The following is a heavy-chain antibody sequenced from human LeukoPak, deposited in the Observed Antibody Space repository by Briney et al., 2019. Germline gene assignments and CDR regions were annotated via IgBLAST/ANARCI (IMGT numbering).Heavy chain of an antibody. CDR3: ASGLKTTVTTLFDY. J-gene: IGHJ4*02. V-gene: IGHV3-30-3*01. CDR2: ISYDGSNK. CDR1: GFTFSSYA. D-gene: IGHD4-17*01. Sequence: GRSLRLSCAASGFTFSSYAMHWVRQAPGKGLEWVAVISYDGSNKYYADSVKGRFTISRDNSKNTVSLEMNSLRAEDTAIFYCASGLKTTVTTLFDYWGQGTLVTVSS.